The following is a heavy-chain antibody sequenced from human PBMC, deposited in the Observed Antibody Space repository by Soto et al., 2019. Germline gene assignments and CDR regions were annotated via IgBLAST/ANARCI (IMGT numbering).Heavy chain of an antibody. Sequence: QVQLQQWGAGLLKPSETLSLTCAVYGGSFSGYYWSWIRQPPGKGLEWIGEINHSGGTNYNPSLKSRITISVDTSKNQFSRKLTSVTAADTAVYDCARTYSSSWSPLEYWGQGTLVTVSS. J-gene: IGHJ4*02. D-gene: IGHD6-13*01. V-gene: IGHV4-34*01. CDR3: ARTYSSSWSPLEY. CDR1: GGSFSGYY. CDR2: INHSGGT.